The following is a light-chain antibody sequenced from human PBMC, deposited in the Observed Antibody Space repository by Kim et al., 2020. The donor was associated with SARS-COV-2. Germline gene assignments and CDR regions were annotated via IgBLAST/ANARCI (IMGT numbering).Light chain of an antibody. V-gene: IGLV1-51*01. CDR1: SSNIGNNY. Sequence: GQKVTISCSGSSSNIGNNYVSWYQQLPGTAPKFLIYDNNKRPSGIPDRFSGSKSGTSATLGITGLQTGDEADYYCGTWDSSLSAVVFGGGTKVTVL. J-gene: IGLJ2*01. CDR3: GTWDSSLSAVV. CDR2: DNN.